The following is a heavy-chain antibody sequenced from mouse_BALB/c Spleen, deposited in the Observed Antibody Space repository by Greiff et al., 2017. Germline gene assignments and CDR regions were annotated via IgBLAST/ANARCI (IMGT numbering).Heavy chain of an antibody. D-gene: IGHD3-1*01. Sequence: VHLVESGPGLVAPSQSLSITCTVSGFSLTGYGVNWVRQPPGKGLEWLGMIWGDGSTDYNSALKSRLSISKDNSKSQVFLKMNSLQTDDTAMYYCARDPTARATSYYAMDYWGQGTSVTVSS. CDR2: IWGDGST. V-gene: IGHV2-6-7*01. CDR3: ARDPTARATSYYAMDY. J-gene: IGHJ4*01. CDR1: GFSLTGYG.